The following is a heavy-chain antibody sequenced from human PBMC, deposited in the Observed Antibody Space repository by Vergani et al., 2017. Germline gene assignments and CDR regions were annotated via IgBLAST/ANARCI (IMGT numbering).Heavy chain of an antibody. V-gene: IGHV3-9*01. J-gene: IGHJ4*02. CDR3: ARDDSLRGLYYFDY. CDR1: GFTFDDYA. CDR2: ISWNSGSI. D-gene: IGHD4-17*01. Sequence: EVQLVESGGGLVQPGRSLRLSCAASGFTFDDYAMHWVRQAPGKGLEWVSGISWNSGSIGYADSVKGRFTISRDNAKNSLYLQMNSLRAEDTALYYCARDDSLRGLYYFDYWGQGTLVTVSS.